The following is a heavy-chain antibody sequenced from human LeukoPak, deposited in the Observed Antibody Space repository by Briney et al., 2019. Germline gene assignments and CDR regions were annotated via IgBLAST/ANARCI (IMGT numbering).Heavy chain of an antibody. CDR1: GFTFSSYG. D-gene: IGHD6-13*01. CDR2: IRYDGSNK. V-gene: IGHV3-30*02. CDR3: AKTKYSSSWDANWFDP. J-gene: IGHJ5*02. Sequence: GGSLRLSCAAFGFTFSSYGMHWVRQAPGKGLEWVAFIRYDGSNKYYADSVKGRFTISRDNSKNTLYLQMNSLRAEDTAVYYCAKTKYSSSWDANWFDPWGQGTLVTVSS.